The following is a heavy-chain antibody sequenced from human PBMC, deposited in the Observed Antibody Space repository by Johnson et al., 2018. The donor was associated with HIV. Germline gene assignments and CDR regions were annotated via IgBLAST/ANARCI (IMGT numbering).Heavy chain of an antibody. J-gene: IGHJ3*02. CDR3: TTDLRVTTSLRAFDI. CDR2: ISGSGVSP. V-gene: IGHV3-23*04. CDR1: RFTFSNFA. D-gene: IGHD4-17*01. Sequence: VQLVESGGGLVQPGGSLRLSCAASRFTFSNFAMNWVRQAPGKGLEWVSVISGSGVSPYYADSVKGRFTISRDNSKNTLYLQMNSLRAEDTAVYYCTTDLRVTTSLRAFDIWGQGTMVTVSS.